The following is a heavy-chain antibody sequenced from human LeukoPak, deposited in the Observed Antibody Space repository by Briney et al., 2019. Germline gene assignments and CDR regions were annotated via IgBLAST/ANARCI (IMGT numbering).Heavy chain of an antibody. D-gene: IGHD3-9*01. Sequence: ASVKVSCKASGYTFTGYYMHWVRQAPGQGLEWMGWINPNSGGTNYAQKFQGWVTMTRDTSISTAYMELSRLRSDDTAVYYCARAGRPPVMYDILTGPSPLDYWGQETLVTVSS. CDR1: GYTFTGYY. CDR3: ARAGRPPVMYDILTGPSPLDY. J-gene: IGHJ4*02. CDR2: INPNSGGT. V-gene: IGHV1-2*04.